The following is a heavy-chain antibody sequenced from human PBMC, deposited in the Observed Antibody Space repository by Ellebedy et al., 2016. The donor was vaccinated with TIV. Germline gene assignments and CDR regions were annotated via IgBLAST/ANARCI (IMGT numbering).Heavy chain of an antibody. CDR2: IYHNGST. V-gene: IGHV4-4*02. D-gene: IGHD2-21*02. CDR3: ARDDVVVVTAIRDYYYYYGMDV. Sequence: SETLSLTXAVSGGSIGSSNWWSWVRQPPGKGLEWIGEIYHNGSTNYNPSLKSRVTISVDKSKNQFSLKLSSVTAADTAVYYCARDDVVVVTAIRDYYYYYGMDVWGQGTTVTVSS. CDR1: GGSIGSSNW. J-gene: IGHJ6*02.